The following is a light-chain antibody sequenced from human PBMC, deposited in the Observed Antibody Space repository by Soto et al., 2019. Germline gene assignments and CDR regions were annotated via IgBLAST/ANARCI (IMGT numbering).Light chain of an antibody. Sequence: DIQMTHSPSTLSASVRHRVSITCRASQSISSWLAWYQQKPGKAPKLLIYAASSLQSGVPSRFSGSGSGTDFTLTISSLQPEDFATYYCQQSYSTPRTFGQGTKVDIK. CDR3: QQSYSTPRT. V-gene: IGKV1-39*01. CDR1: QSISSW. CDR2: AAS. J-gene: IGKJ1*01.